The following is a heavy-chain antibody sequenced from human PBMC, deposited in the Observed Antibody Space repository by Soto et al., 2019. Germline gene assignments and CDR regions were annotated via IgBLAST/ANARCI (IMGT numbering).Heavy chain of an antibody. V-gene: IGHV2-5*02. CDR3: AHAFEGITMIVVDPHFDY. CDR2: IYWDDDK. CDR1: GFSLSTSGVG. Sequence: QITLKESGPTLVKPTQTLTLTCTFSGFSLSTSGVGVGWIRQPPGKALEWLALIYWDDDKRYSPSLKSRLTITKDTSKNQVVLTMTNMDPVDTATYYCAHAFEGITMIVVDPHFDYWGQGTLVTVSS. D-gene: IGHD3-22*01. J-gene: IGHJ4*02.